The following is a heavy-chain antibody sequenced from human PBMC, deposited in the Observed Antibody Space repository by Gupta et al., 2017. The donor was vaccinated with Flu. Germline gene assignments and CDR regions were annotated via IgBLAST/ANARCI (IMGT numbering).Heavy chain of an antibody. Sequence: QLQLQESGPGLVKPSETLSLTCTGSGGSLSSPSYFWAWIRQPPGKGLEWIGSIYFSGGTDDNPSLKSRLTIARDTSTNQLSMRMSSVTAADTAVDDCARQARGTDVGGQGTMVTVSS. V-gene: IGHV4-39*01. D-gene: IGHD6-6*01. CDR2: IYFSGGT. CDR1: GGSLSSPSYF. CDR3: ARQARGTDV. J-gene: IGHJ6*02.